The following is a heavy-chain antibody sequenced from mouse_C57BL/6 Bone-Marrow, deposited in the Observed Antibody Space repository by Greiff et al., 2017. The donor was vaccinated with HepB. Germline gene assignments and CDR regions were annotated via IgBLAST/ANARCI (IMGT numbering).Heavy chain of an antibody. Sequence: QVTLKVSGPGILQPSQTLSLTCSFSGFSLSTFGMGVGWIRQPSGKGLEWLAHIWWVDDKYYNPALKSRLTISKDTSKNQVFLKIANVDTADTATYYCARKGYYGSSYDYAMDYWGQGTSVTVSS. V-gene: IGHV8-8*01. CDR1: GFSLSTFGMG. J-gene: IGHJ4*01. D-gene: IGHD1-1*01. CDR3: ARKGYYGSSYDYAMDY. CDR2: IWWVDDK.